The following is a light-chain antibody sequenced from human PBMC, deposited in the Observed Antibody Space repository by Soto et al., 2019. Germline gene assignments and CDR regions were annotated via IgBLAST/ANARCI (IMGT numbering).Light chain of an antibody. CDR1: QSVSGSY. J-gene: IGKJ4*01. Sequence: EIVLTQSPGTLSLSPGERATLSCRASQSVSGSYLAWYQQKPGQAPRLLIYGASSRATGIPDRFSGSGSGTDFTLTISRLEPEDFAVYYCKQYGSSSFGGGTKVDIK. V-gene: IGKV3-20*01. CDR2: GAS. CDR3: KQYGSSS.